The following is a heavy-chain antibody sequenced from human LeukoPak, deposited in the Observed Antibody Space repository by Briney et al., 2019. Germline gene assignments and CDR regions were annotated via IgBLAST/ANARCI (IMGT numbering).Heavy chain of an antibody. Sequence: GASVKVSCKASGYTFTSYYMHWVRQAPGQGLEWMGIINPSGGSTSYAQKFQGRVTMTRDTSTGTVYMELSSLRSEDTAVYYCARGEYYDSSGYYYARVWFDYWGQGTLVTVSS. CDR3: ARGEYYDSSGYYYARVWFDY. D-gene: IGHD3-22*01. J-gene: IGHJ4*02. CDR1: GYTFTSYY. V-gene: IGHV1-46*03. CDR2: INPSGGST.